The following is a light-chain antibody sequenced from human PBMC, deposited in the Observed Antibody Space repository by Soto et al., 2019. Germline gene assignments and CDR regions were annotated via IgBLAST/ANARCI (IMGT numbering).Light chain of an antibody. V-gene: IGKV3-20*01. Sequence: EIVLTQSPGTLSLSPGERATLSCRASQSVGDTYLAWYQQKPGQAPRLLMYSTSIRATGIPDRFSGSGSGTDFTLTISRLDTEDFAVYYCQHYDRAPMWTFGQGTQVEIK. CDR2: STS. CDR3: QHYDRAPMWT. J-gene: IGKJ1*01. CDR1: QSVGDTY.